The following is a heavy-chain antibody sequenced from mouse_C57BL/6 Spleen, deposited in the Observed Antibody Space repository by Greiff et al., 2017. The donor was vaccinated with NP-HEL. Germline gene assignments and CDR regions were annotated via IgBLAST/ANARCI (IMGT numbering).Heavy chain of an antibody. CDR2: ISYDGSN. CDR3: ARVWDYGLFDY. V-gene: IGHV3-6*01. Sequence: EVQRVESGPGLVKPSQSLSLTCSVTGYSITSGYYWNWIRQFPGNKLEWMGYISYDGSNNYNPSLKNRISITRDTSKNQFFLKLNSVTTEDTATYYCARVWDYGLFDYWGQGTTLTVSS. D-gene: IGHD2-4*01. CDR1: GYSITSGYY. J-gene: IGHJ2*01.